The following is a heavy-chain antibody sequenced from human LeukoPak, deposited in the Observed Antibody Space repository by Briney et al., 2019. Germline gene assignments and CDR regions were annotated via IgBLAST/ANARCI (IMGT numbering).Heavy chain of an antibody. V-gene: IGHV4-38-2*01. CDR2: IYHSGST. CDR3: ATHSSGYNTFDY. D-gene: IGHD3-22*01. J-gene: IGHJ4*02. Sequence: SETLSLTCAVSGYSISSGYYWGWIRQPPGKGLEWIGSIYHSGSTYYNPSLKSRVTISVDTSKNQFSLKLSSVTAADTAVYYCATHSSGYNTFDYWGQGTLVTVSS. CDR1: GYSISSGYY.